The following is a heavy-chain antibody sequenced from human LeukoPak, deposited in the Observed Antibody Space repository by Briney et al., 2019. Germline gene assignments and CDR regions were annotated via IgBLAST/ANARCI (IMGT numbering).Heavy chain of an antibody. D-gene: IGHD2-15*01. V-gene: IGHV4-59*01. Sequence: SETLSLTCTVSGGSISSYYWSWIRQPPGKGLEWIGYIYYSGSTNYNPSLKSRVTISVDTSKNQFSLKLSSVTAADTAVYYCASIGYCSGGSCWPFDYWGQGTLVTVSS. CDR1: GGSISSYY. J-gene: IGHJ4*02. CDR2: IYYSGST. CDR3: ASIGYCSGGSCWPFDY.